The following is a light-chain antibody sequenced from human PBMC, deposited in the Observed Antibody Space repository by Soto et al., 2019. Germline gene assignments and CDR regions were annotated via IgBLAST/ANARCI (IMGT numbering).Light chain of an antibody. J-gene: IGLJ3*02. V-gene: IGLV2-8*01. CDR2: EVS. CDR1: SSDVGGYNY. Sequence: QSALTQPPSASGSPGQSVTISCTGTSSDVGGYNYVSWYQQHPGKATKLMIYEVSKRPSGVPDRFSGSKSGNTASLTVSGLQAEDEADYYCSSYAGRIKGGVFCGGSKLTVL. CDR3: SSYAGRIKGGV.